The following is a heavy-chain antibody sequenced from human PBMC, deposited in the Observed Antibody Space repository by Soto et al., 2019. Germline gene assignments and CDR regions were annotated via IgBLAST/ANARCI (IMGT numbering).Heavy chain of an antibody. CDR1: GAAISTYY. D-gene: IGHD6-19*01. V-gene: IGHV4-59*01. CDR3: ARVSRGRIAVADFDY. CDR2: ISYSGST. J-gene: IGHJ4*02. Sequence: AETLSLTWTVAGAAISTYYWSWSRQPPGKGLEWIGYISYSGSTNYNPSLKSRVTISFDASKNEIPLQVRSATAADAAVYYWARVSRGRIAVADFDYWGQGTLVTVSS.